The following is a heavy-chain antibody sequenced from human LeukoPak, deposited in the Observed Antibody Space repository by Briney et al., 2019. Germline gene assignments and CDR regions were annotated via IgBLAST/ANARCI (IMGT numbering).Heavy chain of an antibody. V-gene: IGHV4-39*07. D-gene: IGHD2-2*01. CDR2: IYYSGST. CDR1: GGSISSSSYY. Sequence: PSETLSLTCTVSGGSISSSSYYWGWIRQPPGKGLEWIGSIYYSGSTYYNPSLKSRVTISVDTSKNQFSLKLSSVTAADTAVYYCATSVGYCSSTSCYGSWYFDLWGRGTLVTVSS. J-gene: IGHJ2*01. CDR3: ATSVGYCSSTSCYGSWYFDL.